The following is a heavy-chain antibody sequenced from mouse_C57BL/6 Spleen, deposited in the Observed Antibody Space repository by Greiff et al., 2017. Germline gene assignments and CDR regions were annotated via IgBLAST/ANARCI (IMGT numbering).Heavy chain of an antibody. CDR2: IYPRSGNT. CDR1: GYTFTSYG. V-gene: IGHV1-81*01. CDR3: ARLYGSSYWYFDV. J-gene: IGHJ1*03. Sequence: VQLQQSGAELARPGASVKLSCKASGYTFTSYGISWVKQRTGQGLEWIGEIYPRSGNTYYNEKFKGKATLTADKSSSTAYMELRSLTSEDSAVYFCARLYGSSYWYFDVWGTGTTVTVSS. D-gene: IGHD1-1*01.